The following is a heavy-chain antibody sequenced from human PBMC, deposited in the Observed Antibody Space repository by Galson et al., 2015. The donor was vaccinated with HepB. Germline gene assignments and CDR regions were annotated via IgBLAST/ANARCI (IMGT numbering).Heavy chain of an antibody. Sequence: SLRLSCAASGFTVSSNYMSWVRQAPGKGLEWVSVIYSGGSTYYADSVKGRFTISRHNSKNTLYLQMNSLRAEDTAVYYCARGTTSPTGEFDPWGQGTLVTVSS. CDR2: IYSGGST. V-gene: IGHV3-53*04. J-gene: IGHJ5*02. CDR1: GFTVSSNY. D-gene: IGHD1-7*01. CDR3: ARGTTSPTGEFDP.